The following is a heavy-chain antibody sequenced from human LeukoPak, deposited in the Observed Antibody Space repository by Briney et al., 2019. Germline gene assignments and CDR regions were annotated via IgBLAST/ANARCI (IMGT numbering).Heavy chain of an antibody. V-gene: IGHV3-9*01. CDR2: ISWNSGSI. Sequence: GGSLRLSCAASGFTFDDYAMHWVRQAPGKGLEWVSGISWNSGSIGYADSVKGRFTISRDNAKNSLYLQMNSLRAEDTALYYCARDRAAGYDYVWGSRDFDYWGQGTPVSVSS. CDR1: GFTFDDYA. D-gene: IGHD3-16*01. J-gene: IGHJ4*02. CDR3: ARDRAAGYDYVWGSRDFDY.